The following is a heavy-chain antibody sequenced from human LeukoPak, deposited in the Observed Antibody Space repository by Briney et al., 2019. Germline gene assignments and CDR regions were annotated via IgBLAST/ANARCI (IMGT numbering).Heavy chain of an antibody. D-gene: IGHD6-13*01. V-gene: IGHV4-30-2*01. CDR3: AREDRIAAAGSFDY. CDR1: GGSISSGGYY. CDR2: IYHSGST. J-gene: IGHJ4*02. Sequence: SQTLSLTCTVSGGSISSGGYYWSWIRQPPGKGLEWIGYIYHSGSTYYNPSLKSRVTISVDRSKNQFSLKLSSVTAADTAVYYCAREDRIAAAGSFDYWGQGTLVTVSS.